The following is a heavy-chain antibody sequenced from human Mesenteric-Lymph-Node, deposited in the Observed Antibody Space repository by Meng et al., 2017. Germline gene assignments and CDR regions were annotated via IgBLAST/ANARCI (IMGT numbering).Heavy chain of an antibody. CDR1: GYTFTSYY. J-gene: IGHJ3*02. V-gene: IGHV1-69*13. CDR3: ARFIVGATYAFDI. Sequence: SVKVSCKASGYTFTSYYMHWVRQAPGQGLEWMGGIIPILDTANYAQKFQGRVTITADESTSTAYMELSSLRSEDTAVYYCARFIVGATYAFDIWGQGTMVTVSS. D-gene: IGHD1-26*01. CDR2: IIPILDTA.